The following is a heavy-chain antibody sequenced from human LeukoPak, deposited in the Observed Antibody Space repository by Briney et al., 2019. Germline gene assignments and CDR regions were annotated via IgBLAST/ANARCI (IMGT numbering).Heavy chain of an antibody. D-gene: IGHD6-6*01. J-gene: IGHJ5*02. CDR2: IIPIFGTA. CDR3: ARGVEEQLVPGNWFDP. V-gene: IGHV1-69*05. CDR1: GCTFSSYA. Sequence: SVKVSCKASGCTFSSYAISWVRQAPGQGLEWMGGIIPIFGTANYAQKFQGRVTITTDESTSTAYMELSSLRSEDTAVYYCARGVEEQLVPGNWFDPWGQGTLVTVSS.